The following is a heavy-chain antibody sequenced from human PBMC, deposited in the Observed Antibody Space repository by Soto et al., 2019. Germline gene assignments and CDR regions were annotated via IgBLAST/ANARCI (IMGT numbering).Heavy chain of an antibody. J-gene: IGHJ3*02. V-gene: IGHV3-11*01. D-gene: IGHD5-12*01. CDR1: EFTFSDYY. Sequence: QVQLVESGGGLVRPGESLRLSCAASEFTFSDYYMSWIRQAPGKGLEWVSHISSSGNTIYYADSVKGRFTISRDNAKNSLYLQMNSLRAEDTAVYYCARRYSGGRAFDICGQGTMVTVSS. CDR2: ISSSGNTI. CDR3: ARRYSGGRAFDI.